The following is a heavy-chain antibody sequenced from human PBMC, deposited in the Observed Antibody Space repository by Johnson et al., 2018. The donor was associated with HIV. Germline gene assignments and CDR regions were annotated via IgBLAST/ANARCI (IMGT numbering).Heavy chain of an antibody. D-gene: IGHD1-26*01. CDR3: ARDGGSTRGDAFDI. CDR1: GFTFDDFG. V-gene: IGHV3-30*03. J-gene: IGHJ3*02. Sequence: QVLLVESGGGVVRPGGSLRLSCAASGFTFDDFGMGWVRQAPGKGLEWVAVISYDGSNKYYADSVKGRFTISRDNSKNTLYLQMNSLRAEDTAVYYCARDGGSTRGDAFDIWGQGTMVTVSS. CDR2: ISYDGSNK.